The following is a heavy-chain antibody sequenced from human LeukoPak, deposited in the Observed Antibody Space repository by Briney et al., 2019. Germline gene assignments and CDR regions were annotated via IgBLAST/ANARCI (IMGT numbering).Heavy chain of an antibody. CDR3: ARQSWSYDFWSGYYLAYYGMDV. J-gene: IGHJ6*02. V-gene: IGHV4-39*01. CDR1: GGSISSSSYY. Sequence: SETLSLTCTVSGGSISSSSYYWGWIRQPPGKGLGWIGSIYYSGSTYYNPSLKSRVTISVDTSKNQFSLKLSSVTAADTAVYYCARQSWSYDFWSGYYLAYYGMDVWGQGTTVTVSS. D-gene: IGHD3-3*01. CDR2: IYYSGST.